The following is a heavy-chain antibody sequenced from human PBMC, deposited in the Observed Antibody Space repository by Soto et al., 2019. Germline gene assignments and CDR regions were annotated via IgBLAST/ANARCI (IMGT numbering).Heavy chain of an antibody. CDR2: FDPEDGET. D-gene: IGHD3-3*01. J-gene: IGHJ6*02. V-gene: IGHV1-24*01. Sequence: WASVKVSCKVSGYTLTELSMHWVRQAPGKGLEWMGGFDPEDGETIYAQKFQGRVTMTEDTSTDTAYMELSSLRSEDTAVYYCATVSDYDFWSGYHPYSMANYYYGMDVWGQGTTVTVSS. CDR1: GYTLTELS. CDR3: ATVSDYDFWSGYHPYSMANYYYGMDV.